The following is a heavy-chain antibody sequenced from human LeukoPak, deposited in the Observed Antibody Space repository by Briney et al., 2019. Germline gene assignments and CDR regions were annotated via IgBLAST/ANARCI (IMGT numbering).Heavy chain of an antibody. Sequence: SETPSLTCSVSGRSISSNYWSWIRQPPGKGLEWLGYIYYSGSTTYNPSLKSRVTISLDTSKTQVSLKLSSATAAHTAVYYCATRARLADFYSSDNYYSYMDVWGKGTTVTISS. CDR1: GRSISSNY. CDR3: ATRARLADFYSSDNYYSYMDV. CDR2: IYYSGST. V-gene: IGHV4-59*01. D-gene: IGHD6-25*01. J-gene: IGHJ6*03.